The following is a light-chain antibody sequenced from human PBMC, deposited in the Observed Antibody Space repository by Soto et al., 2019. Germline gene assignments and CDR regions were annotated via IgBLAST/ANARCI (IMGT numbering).Light chain of an antibody. J-gene: IGKJ2*01. Sequence: EIVMTQSPATLSVSPGERATLSCRASQSVSSNLAWYQQKPGQAPRLLIYGASTRATGIPARFSGSGSGTEFTLTISSLQSEDFAVYYCQQYNNWPNTFDQGTKLEIK. CDR3: QQYNNWPNT. CDR2: GAS. V-gene: IGKV3-15*01. CDR1: QSVSSN.